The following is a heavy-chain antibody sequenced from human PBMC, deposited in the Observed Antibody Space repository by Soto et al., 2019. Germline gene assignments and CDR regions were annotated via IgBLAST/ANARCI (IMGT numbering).Heavy chain of an antibody. J-gene: IGHJ3*01. V-gene: IGHV3-48*03. CDR1: GFALDTYD. D-gene: IGHD2-21*01. Sequence: EEQLVESGGDLVQPGGSLRLSCTSSGFALDTYDMNWVRLAPGKDLEWISHIATGGDRIYYADSVKGRFTISRDNARNSLYPQMTPLRDDDTALYYCAGEHVLMFASYDVFNVLGKGTLVTVSS. CDR3: AGEHVLMFASYDVFNV. CDR2: IATGGDRI.